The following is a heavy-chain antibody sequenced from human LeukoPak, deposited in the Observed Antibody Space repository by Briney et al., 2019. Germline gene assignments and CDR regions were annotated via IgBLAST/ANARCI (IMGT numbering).Heavy chain of an antibody. D-gene: IGHD2-15*01. CDR2: ISGSGGST. CDR1: GFTFSSYA. V-gene: IGHV3-23*01. Sequence: PGGSLRLSCAASGFTFSSYAMSWVRQAPGKGLEWVSTISGSGGSTYYTDSVRGRFTISRDNSKNTLHLQMNSLRAEDTAVYYCAKDRELLGYCSGGSCYGISDYWGQGTLVTVSS. CDR3: AKDRELLGYCSGGSCYGISDY. J-gene: IGHJ4*02.